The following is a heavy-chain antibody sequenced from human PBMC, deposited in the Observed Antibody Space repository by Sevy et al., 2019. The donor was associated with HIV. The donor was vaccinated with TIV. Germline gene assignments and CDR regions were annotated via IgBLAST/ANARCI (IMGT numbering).Heavy chain of an antibody. J-gene: IGHJ6*02. D-gene: IGHD4-17*01. CDR3: ARLTTMPTSDLYGMDV. Sequence: ASVKVSCKASGYTFTDYYIHWVRQAPGHGLEWMAWINPNDGVTNYAQRFQGGVTVIRDTSVSTAYMELRGLRYDDTAIDYCARLTTMPTSDLYGMDVWGQGTTVTVSS. V-gene: IGHV1-2*02. CDR1: GYTFTDYY. CDR2: INPNDGVT.